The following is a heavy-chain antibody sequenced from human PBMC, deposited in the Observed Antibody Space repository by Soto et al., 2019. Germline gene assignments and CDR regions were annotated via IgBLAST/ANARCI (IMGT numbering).Heavy chain of an antibody. J-gene: IGHJ5*02. V-gene: IGHV4-34*01. D-gene: IGHD6-19*01. CDR2: INKSGST. Sequence: SETLSXXXAXXGGXFSGYYWXWIXQPXXKGLEWIGEINKSGSTNYNPSLKSRVTISADTSKNQFSLKLRSVTAADTAVYYWXRGPGQWLIGGWFDPWGQGTMVTVSS. CDR3: XRGPGQWLIGGWFDP. CDR1: GGXFSGYY.